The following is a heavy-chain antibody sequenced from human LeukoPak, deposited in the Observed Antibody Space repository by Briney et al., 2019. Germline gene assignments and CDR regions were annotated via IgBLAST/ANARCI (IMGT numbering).Heavy chain of an antibody. V-gene: IGHV3-13*05. CDR1: GFTFSSYD. CDR2: IGTAGDP. J-gene: IGHJ4*02. D-gene: IGHD3-3*01. CDR3: ARDADPYYDFWSGYPEDY. Sequence: GGSLRLSCAASGFTFSSYDMHWVRQATGKGLEWVSAIGTAGDPYYPGSVKGRFTISRENAKNSLYLQMNSLRAEDTAVYYCARDADPYYDFWSGYPEDYWGQGTLVTVSS.